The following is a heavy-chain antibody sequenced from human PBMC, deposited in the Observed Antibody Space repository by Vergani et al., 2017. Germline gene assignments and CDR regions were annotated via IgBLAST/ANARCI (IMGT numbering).Heavy chain of an antibody. D-gene: IGHD3-10*01. J-gene: IGHJ5*02. CDR2: IYYSGST. Sequence: QVQLQESGPGLVKPSGTLSLTCAVSGGSLSSGGYYWSWIRQHPGKGLEWIGYIYYSGSTYYNPSLKSRVTISVDTSKNQFSLKLSSVTAADTAVYYCAGGAKDRGVDPWGQGTLVTVSS. CDR1: GGSLSSGGYY. V-gene: IGHV4-31*11. CDR3: AGGAKDRGVDP.